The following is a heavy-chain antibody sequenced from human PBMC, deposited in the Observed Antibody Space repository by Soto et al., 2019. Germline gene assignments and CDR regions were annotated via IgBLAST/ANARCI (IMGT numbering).Heavy chain of an antibody. J-gene: IGHJ2*01. D-gene: IGHD3-16*01. V-gene: IGHV3-23*01. CDR2: ISASGGNI. Sequence: XECLRLSCVASGFIFSDYSMTWVRQAPGKGLEWVATISASGGNIEYTDSLKGRFTISRDNSKNTLYLQLNGLTADDTAVHYCAKVAGGLGYFDLWGRGTLVTVSS. CDR1: GFIFSDYS. CDR3: AKVAGGLGYFDL.